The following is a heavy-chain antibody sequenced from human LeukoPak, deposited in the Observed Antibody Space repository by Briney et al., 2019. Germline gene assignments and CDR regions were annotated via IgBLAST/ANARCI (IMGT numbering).Heavy chain of an antibody. V-gene: IGHV4-59*01. J-gene: IGHJ4*02. Sequence: SETPSLTCTVSGGSISSYYWSWIRQPPGKGLEWIGYIYYSGSTNYNPSLKSRVTISVDTSKNQFSLKLSSVTAADTAVYYCARVDPDSSSTLEVFDYWGQGTLVTVSS. D-gene: IGHD6-6*01. CDR3: ARVDPDSSSTLEVFDY. CDR1: GGSISSYY. CDR2: IYYSGST.